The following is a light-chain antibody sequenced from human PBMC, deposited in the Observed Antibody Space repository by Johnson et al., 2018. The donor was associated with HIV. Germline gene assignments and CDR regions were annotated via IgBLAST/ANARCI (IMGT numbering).Light chain of an antibody. V-gene: IGLV1-51*02. Sequence: QSVLTQPPSVSAAPGQKVTISCSGSNSNIGNNYVSWYQQLPGTAPKLLIYENNQRSSGIPDRFSGSKSGTSATLGITGLQTGDEADYYCGTWDTRLSVLYVFGSGTKVTVL. CDR3: GTWDTRLSVLYV. CDR2: ENN. CDR1: NSNIGNNY. J-gene: IGLJ1*01.